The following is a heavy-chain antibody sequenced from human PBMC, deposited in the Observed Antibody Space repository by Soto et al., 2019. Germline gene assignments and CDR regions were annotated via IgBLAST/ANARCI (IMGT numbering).Heavy chain of an antibody. V-gene: IGHV4-39*01. CDR1: GGSISSSSYY. D-gene: IGHD2-15*01. J-gene: IGHJ4*02. CDR2: IYYSGST. CDR3: ARLEYCSGGSCYPGAYYFDY. Sequence: QLQLQESGPGLVKPSETLSLTCSVSGGSISSSSYYWGWIRQPPGKGLEWIGSIYYSGSTYYNPSFKSRVTISVDTSKNQFSLKLSSVTAADTAVYYCARLEYCSGGSCYPGAYYFDYWGQGTLVTVSS.